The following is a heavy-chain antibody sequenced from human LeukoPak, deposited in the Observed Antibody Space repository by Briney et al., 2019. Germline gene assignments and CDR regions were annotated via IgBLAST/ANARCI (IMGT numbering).Heavy chain of an antibody. CDR1: GGSISSYY. V-gene: IGHV4-59*08. Sequence: SETLSLTCTVSGGSISSYYWSWIRQPPGKGLEWIGYIYYSGSTNYNPSLKSRVTISVDTSKNQFSLKLSSVTAADTAVYYCARGFGYSYGYPFDYWGQGTLVTVSS. J-gene: IGHJ4*02. CDR3: ARGFGYSYGYPFDY. D-gene: IGHD5-18*01. CDR2: IYYSGST.